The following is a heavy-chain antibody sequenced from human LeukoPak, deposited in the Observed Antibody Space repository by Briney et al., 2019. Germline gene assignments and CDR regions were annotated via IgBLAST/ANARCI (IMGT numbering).Heavy chain of an antibody. D-gene: IGHD4-23*01. CDR1: GYSFTSYW. CDR2: IYPGDSDT. J-gene: IGHJ4*02. CDR3: ARGGNSVGPFDY. Sequence: KVSCKASGYSFTSYWIGWVRQMPGKGLEWMGIIYPGDSDTRYSPSFQGQVTISADKSISTAFLQWSSLKASGTAMYYCARGGNSVGPFDYWGQGTLVTVSS. V-gene: IGHV5-51*01.